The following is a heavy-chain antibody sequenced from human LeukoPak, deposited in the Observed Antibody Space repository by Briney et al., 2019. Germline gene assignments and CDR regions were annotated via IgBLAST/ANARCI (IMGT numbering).Heavy chain of an antibody. CDR1: GFTFSSYA. CDR3: AKDVRVGEYYGSGSYFDY. D-gene: IGHD3-10*01. J-gene: IGHJ4*02. V-gene: IGHV3-23*01. Sequence: GGSLRLSCAASGFTFSSYAMSWVRQAPGKGLEWVSIISASGGSTYYADSVKGRFTISRDKSRNYLQMNSLRGDDTDIYYCAKDVRVGEYYGSGSYFDYWGQGTLVTVSS. CDR2: ISASGGST.